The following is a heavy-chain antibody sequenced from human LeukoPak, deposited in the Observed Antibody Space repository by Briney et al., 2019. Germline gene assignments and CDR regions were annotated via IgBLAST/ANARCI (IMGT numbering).Heavy chain of an antibody. J-gene: IGHJ4*02. V-gene: IGHV6-1*01. Sequence: SQTLSLTCAISGDSVSSKSAAWNWIRQSPSRGLEWLGRTYYRSKWYNDYAVSVKSRITINPDTTKNQFSLQLNSVTPEDTAKSPPFIAGPGHNQHFFGYWGQGTLVTVSS. CDR3: FIAGPGHNQHFFGY. CDR2: TYYRSKWYN. D-gene: IGHD6-13*01. CDR1: GDSVSSKSAA.